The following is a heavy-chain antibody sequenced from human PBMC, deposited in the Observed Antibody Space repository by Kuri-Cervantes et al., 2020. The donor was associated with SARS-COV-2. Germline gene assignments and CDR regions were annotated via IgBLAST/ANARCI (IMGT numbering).Heavy chain of an antibody. D-gene: IGHD6-13*01. V-gene: IGHV4-39*07. Sequence: SETLSLTCTVSGVSISSSSYYWGWIRQPPGKGLEWIGSIYYSGSTYYNPSLKSRVTISLDTSKNQFSLRLTSVTAADTAVYYCARRIGSSSPYYYFDYWGQGAVVTVSS. CDR2: IYYSGST. CDR1: GVSISSSSYY. CDR3: ARRIGSSSPYYYFDY. J-gene: IGHJ4*02.